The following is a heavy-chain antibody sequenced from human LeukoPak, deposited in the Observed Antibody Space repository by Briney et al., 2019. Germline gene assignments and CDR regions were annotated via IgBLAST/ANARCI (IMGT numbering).Heavy chain of an antibody. CDR1: GFTFSDYY. D-gene: IGHD3-9*01. V-gene: IGHV3-11*05. CDR2: ISSSSSYT. CDR3: ARVNYDILTGYYPAFDY. Sequence: GGSLRLSCAASGFTFSDYYMSWIRQAPGKGLEWVSYISSSSSYTNYADSVKGRFTISRDNAKNSLYLQMNSLRAEDTAVYYCARVNYDILTGYYPAFDYWGQGTLVTVS. J-gene: IGHJ4*02.